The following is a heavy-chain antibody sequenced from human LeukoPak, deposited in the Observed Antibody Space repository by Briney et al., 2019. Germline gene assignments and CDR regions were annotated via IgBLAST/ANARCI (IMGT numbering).Heavy chain of an antibody. D-gene: IGHD3-3*01. Sequence: SETLSLTCTVSGGSISSGGYYWSWIRQHPGKGLEWIGYIYYSGSTYYNPSLKSRVTISVDTSKNQFSLKLSSVTAAGTAVYYCAREGSVDFWSVGHGYYYMDVWGKGTTVTVSS. CDR2: IYYSGST. CDR1: GGSISSGGYY. J-gene: IGHJ6*03. CDR3: AREGSVDFWSVGHGYYYMDV. V-gene: IGHV4-31*03.